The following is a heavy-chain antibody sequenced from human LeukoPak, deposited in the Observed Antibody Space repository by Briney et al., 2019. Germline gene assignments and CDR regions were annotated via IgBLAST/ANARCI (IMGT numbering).Heavy chain of an antibody. V-gene: IGHV3-15*07. Sequence: PGGSLRLSCAVSGFTFNNAWMNWVRPAPGKGLEWVGRIKSRADGGTRDYAAPVKGRFIISRDDSKTTLYLQINSLKTEDTAVYYCATYYYDSSGYPLFDHWGQGTLVTVSS. CDR3: ATYYYDSSGYPLFDH. CDR1: GFTFNNAW. D-gene: IGHD3-22*01. J-gene: IGHJ4*02. CDR2: IKSRADGGTR.